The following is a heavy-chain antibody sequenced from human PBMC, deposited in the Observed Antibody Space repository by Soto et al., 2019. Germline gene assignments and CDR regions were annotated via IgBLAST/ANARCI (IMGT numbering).Heavy chain of an antibody. Sequence: QVTLRESGPVLVKPTETLTLTCTVSGFSLSNTRMGVSWIRQPPGKALEWLAHMFSNDEKSYSTSLKNRVTISKDTSKSQVVLRMTNMDPVDTATYYCARISTIVWGGTSYYFYFYMDVWGKGTAVTVSS. V-gene: IGHV2-26*01. CDR3: ARISTIVWGGTSYYFYFYMDV. J-gene: IGHJ6*03. CDR2: MFSNDEK. D-gene: IGHD3-10*01. CDR1: GFSLSNTRMG.